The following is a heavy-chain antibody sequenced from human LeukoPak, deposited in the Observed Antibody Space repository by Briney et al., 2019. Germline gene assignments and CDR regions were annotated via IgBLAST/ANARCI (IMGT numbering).Heavy chain of an antibody. CDR3: ARHHPVYHWFDP. J-gene: IGHJ5*02. CDR2: INPSGGST. CDR1: GYTFTGYY. D-gene: IGHD1-14*01. Sequence: ASVKVSCKASGYTFTGYYMHWVRQAPGQEPEWMGIINPSGGSTSYAQKFQGRVTMTRDTSTSTVYMELSSLRSEDTAVYYCARHHPVYHWFDPWGQGTLVTVSS. V-gene: IGHV1-46*01.